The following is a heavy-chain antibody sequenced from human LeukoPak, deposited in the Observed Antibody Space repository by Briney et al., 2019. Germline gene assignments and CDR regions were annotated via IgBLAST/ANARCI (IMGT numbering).Heavy chain of an antibody. D-gene: IGHD3-10*01. CDR1: GYTFTSFD. Sequence: ASVKVSCKASGYTFTSFDVTWVRQAPGQGLEWMGWISAYNGNTNYAQKLQGRVTMTTDTSTSTAYMELWSLRSDDTAVYYCARTYGSGSYYNGLIDYWGQGTLVTVSS. CDR3: ARTYGSGSYYNGLIDY. CDR2: ISAYNGNT. V-gene: IGHV1-18*01. J-gene: IGHJ4*02.